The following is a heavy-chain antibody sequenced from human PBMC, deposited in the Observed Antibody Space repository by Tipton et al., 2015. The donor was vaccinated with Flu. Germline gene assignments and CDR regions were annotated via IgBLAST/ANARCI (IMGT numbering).Heavy chain of an antibody. J-gene: IGHJ4*02. CDR3: ARATRSFYFDMDFDF. D-gene: IGHD3-16*02. CDR2: KYYSGST. Sequence: TLSLTCTVSGGPISIGSYYWTWIRQRPGKGLEWIASKYYSGSTFYSPSLKSRLTISLDTSKNQFSLKLSSVTAAGTAVYYCARATRSFYFDMDFDFWGRGTLVTVSS. V-gene: IGHV4-31*03. CDR1: GGPISIGSYY.